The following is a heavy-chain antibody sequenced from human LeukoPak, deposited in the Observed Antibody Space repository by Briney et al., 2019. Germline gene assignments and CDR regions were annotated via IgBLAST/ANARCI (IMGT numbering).Heavy chain of an antibody. Sequence: ASVKVSCKVSGYTLTELSMHWVRQAPGKGLEWMGGFDPEDGETIYAQKFQGRVTMTEDTSTDTAYMELSSLRSEDTAVYYCAIRTFLGYCSSTSCQNWFDPWGQGTLVTVSS. CDR1: GYTLTELS. CDR2: FDPEDGET. CDR3: AIRTFLGYCSSTSCQNWFDP. D-gene: IGHD2-2*01. J-gene: IGHJ5*02. V-gene: IGHV1-24*01.